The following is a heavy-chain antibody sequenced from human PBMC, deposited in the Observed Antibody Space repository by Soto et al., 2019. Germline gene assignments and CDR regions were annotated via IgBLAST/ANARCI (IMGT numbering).Heavy chain of an antibody. V-gene: IGHV1-2*02. CDR1: GYTFTAYY. D-gene: IGHD3-10*01. CDR3: ARNMDYFYGPGSGNGHGV. CDR2: INTKFGDT. Sequence: QVQLVQSGAEVKEPGDSVRVSCEASGYTFTAYYIHWVRQVPGQGLEWMGWINTKFGDTTYAEDLQGRITMTRDISISTVYIELSRLSSDEPAIYYCARNMDYFYGPGSGNGHGVWGQGTTVTVFS. J-gene: IGHJ6*02.